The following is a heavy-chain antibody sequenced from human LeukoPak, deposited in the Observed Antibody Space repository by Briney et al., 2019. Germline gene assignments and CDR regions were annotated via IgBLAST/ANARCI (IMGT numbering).Heavy chain of an antibody. Sequence: GGSLRLSCAASGFTFSSYAMSWVRQAPGKGLEWVSAISGSGGSTYYADSVKGRFTISRDNSKNTLCLQMNSLRAEDTAVHYCAKGGQLWLYFDYWGQGTLVTVSS. D-gene: IGHD5-18*01. CDR1: GFTFSSYA. CDR3: AKGGQLWLYFDY. CDR2: ISGSGGST. J-gene: IGHJ4*02. V-gene: IGHV3-23*01.